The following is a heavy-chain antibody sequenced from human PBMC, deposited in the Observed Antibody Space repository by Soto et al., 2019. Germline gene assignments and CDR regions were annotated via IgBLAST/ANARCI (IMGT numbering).Heavy chain of an antibody. Sequence: QVQLVQSGAEVKKPGSSVTVSCKASGGTFSSYAISWVRQAPGQGLEWMGGIIPIFGTANYEQKFQGRVTITADESTSTAYMELSSLRSEDTAVYYCASSGVVVVAATPPPRWWGQGTLVTVSS. D-gene: IGHD2-15*01. CDR2: IIPIFGTA. CDR1: GGTFSSYA. CDR3: ASSGVVVVAATPPPRW. J-gene: IGHJ4*02. V-gene: IGHV1-69*12.